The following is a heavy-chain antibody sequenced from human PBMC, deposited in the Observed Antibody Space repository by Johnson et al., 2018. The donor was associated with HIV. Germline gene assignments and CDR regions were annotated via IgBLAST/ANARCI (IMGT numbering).Heavy chain of an antibody. V-gene: IGHV3-30*13. CDR1: GFTFSSYD. CDR2: ISYDGNNK. Sequence: VQLVESGGGLVQPGGSLRLSCAASGFTFSSYDMHWVRQDTGKGLEWVAVISYDGNNKYSADSVKGRFTISSDNSRNRLYIKMNSLRVEYTGVYYCARGVRQQLNVGDALDIWGRGTKVT. D-gene: IGHD6-13*01. J-gene: IGHJ3*02. CDR3: ARGVRQQLNVGDALDI.